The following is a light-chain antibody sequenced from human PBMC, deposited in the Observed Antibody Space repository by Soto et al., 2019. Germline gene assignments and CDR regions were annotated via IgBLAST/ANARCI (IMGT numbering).Light chain of an antibody. J-gene: IGLJ2*01. CDR3: SSYASGNNLV. CDR1: SSDVGGYNL. V-gene: IGLV2-8*01. CDR2: EVN. Sequence: QSALTQPASVSGSPGQSITISCTGTSSDVGGYNLFSWYQQHPGKAPKLMIYEVNKRPSGVPDRCSGSNSGNTASLTVSGLQAEDEGDYYCSSYASGNNLVFGGGTKLTVL.